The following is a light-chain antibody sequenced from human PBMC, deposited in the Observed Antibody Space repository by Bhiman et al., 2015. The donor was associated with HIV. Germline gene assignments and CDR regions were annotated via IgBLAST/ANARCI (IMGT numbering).Light chain of an antibody. J-gene: IGLJ3*02. CDR2: DVS. CDR1: SSDVGGYNY. V-gene: IGLV2-14*03. CDR3: CSYRSDSTWV. Sequence: QSALTQPASVSGSPGQSITISCTGTSSDVGGYNYVSWYQQHPGKGPKLMIYDVSNRPSGVSNRFSGSKSATTANTASLTISGLQAEDESDYYCCSYRSDSTWVFGGGTKLTVL.